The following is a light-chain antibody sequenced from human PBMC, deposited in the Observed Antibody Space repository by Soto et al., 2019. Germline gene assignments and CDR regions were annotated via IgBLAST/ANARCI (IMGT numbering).Light chain of an antibody. Sequence: ILLTQSPGTLSLSPGERVTLSCRASQSVSSNYLAWCQQKPGQAPKFLIYGAFRRATGIPDRFSGDGSGTDFTLTISRLEPEDFAVYYCQQYSSAPITFGQGTRLEIK. V-gene: IGKV3-20*01. CDR2: GAF. CDR3: QQYSSAPIT. CDR1: QSVSSNY. J-gene: IGKJ5*01.